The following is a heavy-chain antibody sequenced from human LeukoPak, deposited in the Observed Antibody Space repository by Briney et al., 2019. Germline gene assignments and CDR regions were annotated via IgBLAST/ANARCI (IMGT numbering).Heavy chain of an antibody. J-gene: IGHJ4*02. CDR3: VSLYSSSWYNYFDY. CDR1: GFTFSSYA. Sequence: GGSLRLSCAASGFTFSSYAMSWVRQAPGEGLEWVSAISGSGGSTYYADSVKGRFTISRDNSKNTLYLQMNSLRAEDTAVFYCVSLYSSSWYNYFDYWGQGTLVTVSS. CDR2: ISGSGGST. D-gene: IGHD6-13*01. V-gene: IGHV3-23*01.